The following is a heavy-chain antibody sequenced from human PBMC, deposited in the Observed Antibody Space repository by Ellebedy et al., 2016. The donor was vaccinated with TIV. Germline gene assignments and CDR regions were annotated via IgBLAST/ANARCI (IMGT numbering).Heavy chain of an antibody. CDR2: ITYDLSQT. D-gene: IGHD1-14*01. J-gene: IGHJ4*02. CDR3: ARGQTGYNAGKHDF. V-gene: IGHV3-7*01. Sequence: GESLKISCAASGFTFSSYSMSWVRQAPGEGLEWVANITYDLSQTYYLDSVKGRFTISRDNAKNSLYLHMNSRGAEDTALYYCARGQTGYNAGKHDFWGQGTLVVVSS. CDR1: GFTFSSYS.